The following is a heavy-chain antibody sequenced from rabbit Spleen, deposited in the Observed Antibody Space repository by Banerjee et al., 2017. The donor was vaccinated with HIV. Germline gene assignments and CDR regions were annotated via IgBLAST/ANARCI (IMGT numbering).Heavy chain of an antibody. D-gene: IGHD8-1*01. J-gene: IGHJ6*01. CDR2: INMVTGKS. Sequence: QEQLEESGGGLVKPEGSLTLTCKASGVSFDDKDVMCWVRQAPGKGLEWITCINMVTGKSVYATWAKSRFTISKTSSTTVTLQMTSLTVADTATYFCARDTGSSFSSYGMDLWGPGTLVTVS. CDR1: GVSFDDKDV. V-gene: IGHV1S45*01. CDR3: ARDTGSSFSSYGMDL.